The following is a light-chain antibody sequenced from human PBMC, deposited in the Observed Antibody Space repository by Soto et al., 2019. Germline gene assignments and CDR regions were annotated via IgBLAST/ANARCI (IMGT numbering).Light chain of an antibody. CDR2: AAS. V-gene: IGKV1-9*01. CDR1: QDINTY. CDR3: QQRKSYPIS. J-gene: IGKJ5*01. Sequence: DVQLTQSPSFLSASVGDRVTITCRASQDINTYLAWYQQKPGKAPKLLIFAASTLQNGVPSRFSGSGSGTEFTVTITSLQPEDFATYYCQQRKSYPISFGQGTRLEIK.